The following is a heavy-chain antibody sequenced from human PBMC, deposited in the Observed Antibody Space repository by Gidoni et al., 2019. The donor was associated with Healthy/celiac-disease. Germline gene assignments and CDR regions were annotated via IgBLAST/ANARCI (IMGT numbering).Heavy chain of an antibody. Sequence: VQLLESGGGLVQPGGSLRLSCAASGFPFSSSAMSWVRQAPGKGLGWVSAISGSGGSTYYADSVKGRFTISRDNSKNTLYLQMNSLRAEDTAVYYCAKGEENPFQWAIAVAIYYFDYWGQGTLVTVSS. CDR3: AKGEENPFQWAIAVAIYYFDY. J-gene: IGHJ4*02. CDR2: ISGSGGST. CDR1: GFPFSSSA. D-gene: IGHD6-19*01. V-gene: IGHV3-23*01.